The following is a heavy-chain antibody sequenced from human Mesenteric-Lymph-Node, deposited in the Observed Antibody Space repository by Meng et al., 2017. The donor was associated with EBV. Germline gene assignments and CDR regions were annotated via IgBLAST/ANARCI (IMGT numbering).Heavy chain of an antibody. CDR2: TYHRGSS. CDR1: GGSIYESLW. Sequence: GPVACKLLGTLSLTSGSSGGSIYESLWWSWVRQPPGKGLEWIGETYHRGSSNYSPSLKSRVSMSVDNSKNQFSLTLHSVTAADTAVYYCARGLGGSGKYHFDFWGPGILVTVSS. J-gene: IGHJ4*02. D-gene: IGHD3-10*01. CDR3: ARGLGGSGKYHFDF. V-gene: IGHV4-4*02.